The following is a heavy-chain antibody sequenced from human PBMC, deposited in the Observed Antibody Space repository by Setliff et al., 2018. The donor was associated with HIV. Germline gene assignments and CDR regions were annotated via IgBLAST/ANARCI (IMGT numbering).Heavy chain of an antibody. V-gene: IGHV3-66*02. CDR2: IYGGGTT. CDR1: EFTFSVYA. D-gene: IGHD1-26*01. Sequence: GGSLRLSCAASEFTFSVYAMSWLRQAPGKGLEWVSVIYGGGTTHYADSVKGRFTISRDNANNLVYLQMNSLRVEDTAVYFCARWGSGSYERVFDYWGQGMLVTVSS. CDR3: ARWGSGSYERVFDY. J-gene: IGHJ4*02.